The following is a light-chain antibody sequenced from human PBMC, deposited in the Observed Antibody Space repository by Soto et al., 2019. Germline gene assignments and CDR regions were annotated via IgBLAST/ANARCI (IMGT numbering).Light chain of an antibody. Sequence: EIVMTQSPATLSVSPGERATLSCRASQSVSSNLAWYQQKPGQAPRLLIYGASTRATGIPARFSGSGSGTEFTLTISSLQSEDFASYYCQQHRSYPVTFGGGTKVDIK. J-gene: IGKJ4*01. CDR3: QQHRSYPVT. V-gene: IGKV3-15*01. CDR1: QSVSSN. CDR2: GAS.